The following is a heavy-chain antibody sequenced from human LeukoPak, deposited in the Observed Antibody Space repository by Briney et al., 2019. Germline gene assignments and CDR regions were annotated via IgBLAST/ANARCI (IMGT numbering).Heavy chain of an antibody. CDR3: ARDGQGTKYYYDSSGYYPFDY. CDR2: IWYDGSNE. D-gene: IGHD3-22*01. V-gene: IGHV3-33*01. J-gene: IGHJ4*02. CDR1: GFTFSSHG. Sequence: PGRSLRLSCAASGFTFSSHGMHWVRQAPGKGLEWVAVIWYDGSNEYYADSVKGRFTISRDNSKNTLYLQMNSLRAEDTAVYYCARDGQGTKYYYDSSGYYPFDYWGQGTLVTVSS.